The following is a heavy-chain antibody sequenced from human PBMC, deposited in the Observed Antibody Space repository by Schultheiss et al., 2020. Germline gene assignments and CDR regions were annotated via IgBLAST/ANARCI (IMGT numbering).Heavy chain of an antibody. CDR2: IYYSGST. D-gene: IGHD6-13*01. CDR3: ARGNWYFFFSYYYYYMDV. V-gene: IGHV4-39*07. CDR1: GGSISSSSYY. J-gene: IGHJ6*03. Sequence: SETMSLTCTVSGGSISSSSYYWGWIRQPPGKGLEWIGYIYYSGSTYYSPSLESRVTISVDTSKNQFSLKLSSVTAADTAVYYCARGNWYFFFSYYYYYMDVWGTGTTVTVAS.